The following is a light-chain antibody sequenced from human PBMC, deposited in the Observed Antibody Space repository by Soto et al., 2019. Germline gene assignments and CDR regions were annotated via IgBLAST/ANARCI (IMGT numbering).Light chain of an antibody. CDR2: AAS. V-gene: IGKV3-15*01. J-gene: IGKJ1*01. CDR3: QQYKNWPPWT. CDR1: QNIGTN. Sequence: EIFMTQSRSSLSVSPVEIATLSCKASQNIGTNLAWFQQKPGQAPRLLIYAASIRATDFPARFSGSGSGTEFTLTISGLQSDDFAVYFCQQYKNWPPWTFGHGTKVDI.